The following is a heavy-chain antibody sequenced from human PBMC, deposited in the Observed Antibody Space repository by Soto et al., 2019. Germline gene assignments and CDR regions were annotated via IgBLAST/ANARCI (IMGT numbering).Heavy chain of an antibody. V-gene: IGHV4-31*03. CDR1: GGSISSGGYY. CDR3: ARTGERWILGYYFDY. J-gene: IGHJ4*02. D-gene: IGHD2-2*03. CDR2: IYYSGST. Sequence: QVQLQESGPGLVKPSQTLSLTCTVSGGSISSGGYYWSWIGQHPGKGLEWIGYIYYSGSTYYNPSLKSRVTISVDTSKNQFSLKLSSVTAADTAVYYCARTGERWILGYYFDYWGQGTLVTVSS.